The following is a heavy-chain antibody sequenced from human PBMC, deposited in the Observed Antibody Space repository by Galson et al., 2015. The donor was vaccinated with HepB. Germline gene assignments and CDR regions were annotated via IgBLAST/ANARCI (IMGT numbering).Heavy chain of an antibody. Sequence: CKASGYTFTSYGISWVRQAPGQGLEWMGWISAYNGNTNYALKLQGRVTITTDTSTSTVYMELRSLRSDDTAVYYCARARYSSSPPDYWGQGTLVTVSS. CDR3: ARARYSSSPPDY. V-gene: IGHV1-18*01. J-gene: IGHJ4*02. CDR2: ISAYNGNT. D-gene: IGHD6-6*01. CDR1: GYTFTSYG.